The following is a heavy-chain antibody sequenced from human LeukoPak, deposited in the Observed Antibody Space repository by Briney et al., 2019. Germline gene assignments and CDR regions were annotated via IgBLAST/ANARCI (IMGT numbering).Heavy chain of an antibody. J-gene: IGHJ4*02. CDR1: GFALSSHW. CDR2: VNRDGSET. Sequence: PGGSLRLSCAASGFALSSHWMTWVRQVPGRGPEWVANVNRDGSETYYLDSVKGRFTISKDNAKNSLYLQMNSLTAEDTAVYYCVRDLGGRSGHWGQGTLVTVSS. V-gene: IGHV3-7*01. D-gene: IGHD1-26*01. CDR3: VRDLGGRSGH.